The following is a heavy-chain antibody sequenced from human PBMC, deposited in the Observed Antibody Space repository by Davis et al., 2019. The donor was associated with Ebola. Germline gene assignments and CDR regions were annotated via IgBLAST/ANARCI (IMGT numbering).Heavy chain of an antibody. J-gene: IGHJ5*02. D-gene: IGHD6-19*01. V-gene: IGHV3-23*01. CDR2: IGGSGDTA. Sequence: GESLKISCVTSGFRFSSYVMGWVRQAPGKGLEWVSRIGGSGDTADYADSVKGRFTISRDNSKNTLYLQMNSLRVEDTAVYHCARDPGYGSGWVEFDPWGQGTRVTVSS. CDR1: GFRFSSYV. CDR3: ARDPGYGSGWVEFDP.